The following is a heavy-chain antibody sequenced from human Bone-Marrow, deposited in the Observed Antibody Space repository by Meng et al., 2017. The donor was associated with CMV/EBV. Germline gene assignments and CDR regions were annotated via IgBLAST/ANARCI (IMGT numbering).Heavy chain of an antibody. CDR2: ISVYNGNT. Sequence: KASGYIFNTYGISWVRPAPGQGLEWMGWISVYNGNTKYAQTVQGRVTMTTDTSTSTVYMELTSLRSDDTAVYYCARDKIAVRPGWFDPWGQGTLVTVSS. J-gene: IGHJ5*02. CDR3: ARDKIAVRPGWFDP. CDR1: GYIFNTYG. D-gene: IGHD6-6*01. V-gene: IGHV1-18*01.